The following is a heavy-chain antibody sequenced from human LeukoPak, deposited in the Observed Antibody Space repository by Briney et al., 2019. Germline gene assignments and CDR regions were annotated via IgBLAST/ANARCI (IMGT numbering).Heavy chain of an antibody. CDR2: ISSSGRYM. J-gene: IGHJ4*02. V-gene: IGHV3-21*01. Sequence: PGGSLRLSCAASGFTFRSFSMNWVRQAPGKGLEWVSAISSSGRYMYYADSVKGRFTISRDNAKNSLYLQMNSLRAEDTAVYYCARMVRETDYWGQGTLVIVSS. D-gene: IGHD3-10*01. CDR1: GFTFRSFS. CDR3: ARMVRETDY.